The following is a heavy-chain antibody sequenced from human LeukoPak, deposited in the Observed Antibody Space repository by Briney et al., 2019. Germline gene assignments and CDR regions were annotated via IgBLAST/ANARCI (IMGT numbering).Heavy chain of an antibody. D-gene: IGHD5-24*01. Sequence: PSETLSLTCSVSGDSISSASYYWGWIRQPPGKGLEWIASIYYTGSTYYNPSLESRVTISIDTSKNQFSLKVNSVTAADTAMYYCVRDNDGSDYWGQGTLVTVSS. J-gene: IGHJ4*02. V-gene: IGHV4-39*07. CDR1: GDSISSASYY. CDR2: IYYTGST. CDR3: VRDNDGSDY.